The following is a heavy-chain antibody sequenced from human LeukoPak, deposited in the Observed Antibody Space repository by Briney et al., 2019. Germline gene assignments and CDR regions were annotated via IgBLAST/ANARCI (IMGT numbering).Heavy chain of an antibody. J-gene: IGHJ3*02. CDR1: GGTFSSYA. CDR3: ARSGSITMVRDDAFDI. V-gene: IGHV1-69*04. D-gene: IGHD3-10*01. CDR2: IIPILGIA. Sequence: ASVKVSCKASGGTFSSYAISWVRQAPGQGLEWMGRIIPILGIANYAQKFQGRVTITADKSTSTAYMELSSLRSEDTAVYYCARSGSITMVRDDAFDIWGQGTMVTVSS.